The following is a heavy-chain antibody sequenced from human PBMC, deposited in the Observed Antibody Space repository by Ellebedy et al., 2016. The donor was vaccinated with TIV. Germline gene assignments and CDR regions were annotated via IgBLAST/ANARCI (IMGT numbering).Heavy chain of an antibody. CDR1: GFTFSSYG. CDR2: IWYDGSNK. Sequence: GESLKISCAASGFTFSSYGMHWVRQAPGKGLEWVAVIWYDGSNKYYADSVKGRFTISRDNSKNTLYLQMNSLRAEDTALYYCVKEGGNGDHPTTFDCWGHGTLVTVSS. D-gene: IGHD4-17*01. J-gene: IGHJ4*01. V-gene: IGHV3-33*06. CDR3: VKEGGNGDHPTTFDC.